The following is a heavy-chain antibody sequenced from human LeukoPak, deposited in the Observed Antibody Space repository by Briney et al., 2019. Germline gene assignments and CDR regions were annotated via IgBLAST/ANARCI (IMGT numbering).Heavy chain of an antibody. CDR2: INPRGGST. CDR1: GYTFTSYF. V-gene: IGHV1-46*01. CDR3: ASLKNYYDSSGYLVTDAFDI. Sequence: ASVKVSCKASGYTFTSYFMHWVRQAPGQGLEWMGIINPRGGSTSYAQKFQGRVTMTRDTSTSTAYMELRSLRSDDTAVYYCASLKNYYDSSGYLVTDAFDIWGQGTMVTVSS. D-gene: IGHD3-22*01. J-gene: IGHJ3*02.